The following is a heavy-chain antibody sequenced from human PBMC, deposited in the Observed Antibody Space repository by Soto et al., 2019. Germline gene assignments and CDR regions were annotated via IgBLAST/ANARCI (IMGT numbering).Heavy chain of an antibody. CDR1: GFTFGDYA. Sequence: GSLRLSCTASGFTFGDYAMSWFRQAPGKGLERVGFIRSKAYGGTTEYAASVKGRLTISRDDSKSIAYLQMNSLKTEDTAVYYCTRAILIAAAGTGCFDYWGQGTLVTVSS. D-gene: IGHD6-13*01. V-gene: IGHV3-49*03. CDR2: IRSKAYGGTT. J-gene: IGHJ4*02. CDR3: TRAILIAAAGTGCFDY.